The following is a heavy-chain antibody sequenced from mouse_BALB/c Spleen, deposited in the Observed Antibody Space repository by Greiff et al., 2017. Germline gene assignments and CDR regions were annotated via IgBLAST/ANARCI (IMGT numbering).Heavy chain of an antibody. CDR3: ASLYDGYPYFDD. CDR1: GFTFSSYA. D-gene: IGHD2-3*01. Sequence: EVMLVESGGGLVKPGGSLKLSCAASGFTFSSYAMSWVRQTPEKRLEWVASISSGGSTYYPDSVKGRFTISRDNARNILYLQMSSLRSEDTAMYYCASLYDGYPYFDDWGQGTTLTGSS. J-gene: IGHJ2*01. V-gene: IGHV5-6-5*01. CDR2: ISSGGST.